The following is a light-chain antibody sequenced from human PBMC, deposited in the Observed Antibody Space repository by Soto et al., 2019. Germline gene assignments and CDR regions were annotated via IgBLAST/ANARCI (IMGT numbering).Light chain of an antibody. J-gene: IGKJ1*01. CDR3: QQYDNWPWT. V-gene: IGKV3D-7*01. CDR1: QSVSSSY. Sequence: EIVLTRSPATLSLSPGERATLSCRASQSVSSSYLAWYQQKPGQAPRLLIYGASTRAPGFPARFSGSGSGTDFTLTISSLQSEDFAVYYCQQYDNWPWTFGQGTKVDIK. CDR2: GAS.